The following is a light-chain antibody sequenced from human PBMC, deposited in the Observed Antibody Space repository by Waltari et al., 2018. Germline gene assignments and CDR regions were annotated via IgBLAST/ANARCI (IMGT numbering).Light chain of an antibody. Sequence: QSALTQPASVSGSPGQSITISCTGSATDISGYNYVSWYPQHPGKATKLVIFDVSSRPSGISYRFSASKFGNTSSLTISGLQPDDEADYYCCSFTSSSTWVVGGGTKLTVL. J-gene: IGLJ3*02. CDR2: DVS. CDR1: ATDISGYNY. V-gene: IGLV2-14*03. CDR3: CSFTSSSTWV.